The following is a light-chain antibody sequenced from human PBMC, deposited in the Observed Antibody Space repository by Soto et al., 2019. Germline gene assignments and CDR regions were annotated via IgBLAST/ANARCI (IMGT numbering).Light chain of an antibody. Sequence: SHMIHSPSTLSASVGDRVTITCRASQSINSWLAWYQQKPGKAPKLLIYAASSLHSGVPSRFSGSGSGTDFTLTISSLQPEDFATYYCQQGNSFPLTFGGGTKVDI. CDR1: QSINSW. V-gene: IGKV1-12*01. J-gene: IGKJ4*01. CDR3: QQGNSFPLT. CDR2: AAS.